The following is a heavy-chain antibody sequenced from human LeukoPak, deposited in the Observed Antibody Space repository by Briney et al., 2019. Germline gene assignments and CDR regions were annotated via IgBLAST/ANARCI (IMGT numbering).Heavy chain of an antibody. CDR2: IRYDGSNK. CDR3: AKEGYYSDSGAYFLPDY. J-gene: IGHJ4*02. Sequence: GGSLRLSCAASGFTFSSYGIHWVRQAPGKGLEWVAFIRYDGSNKYYADSVKGRFTISRDNSENTLYLQMNSLRVEDTAVYYCAKEGYYSDSGAYFLPDYWGQGTLVTVSS. D-gene: IGHD3-22*01. CDR1: GFTFSSYG. V-gene: IGHV3-30*02.